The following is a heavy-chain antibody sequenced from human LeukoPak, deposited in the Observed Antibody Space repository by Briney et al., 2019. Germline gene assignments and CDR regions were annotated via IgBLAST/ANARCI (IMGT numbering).Heavy chain of an antibody. Sequence: GASVKVSCKASGGTFSSYAISWVRQAPGQGLEWMGGIIPIFGTANYAQKFQGRVTITADKSTSTAYMELSSLRSEDTAVYYCARSRHPPGYSYTYYSDYWGQGTLVTVSS. CDR3: ARSRHPPGYSYTYYSDY. V-gene: IGHV1-69*06. J-gene: IGHJ4*02. D-gene: IGHD5-18*01. CDR2: IIPIFGTA. CDR1: GGTFSSYA.